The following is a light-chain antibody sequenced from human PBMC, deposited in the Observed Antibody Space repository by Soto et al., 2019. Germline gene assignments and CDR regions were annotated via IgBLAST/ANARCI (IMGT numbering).Light chain of an antibody. CDR2: GAS. V-gene: IGKV3-15*01. J-gene: IGKJ5*01. CDR1: QSVGKN. CDR3: QQYNNWPFS. Sequence: EIVLTQSPGTPSLSPGEGATLSCRASQSVGKNYLAWYQHKSGQAPRLLIHGASNRATGVPARFSGTGSETDFTLTISGLQSEDSAVYFCQQYNNWPFSFGQGTRLEI.